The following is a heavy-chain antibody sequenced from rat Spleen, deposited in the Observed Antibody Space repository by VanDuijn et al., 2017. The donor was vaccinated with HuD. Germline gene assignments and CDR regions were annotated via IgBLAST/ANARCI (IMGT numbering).Heavy chain of an antibody. CDR3: ARHGYTTDYLNWFAY. CDR1: GFIFSKYD. V-gene: IGHV5S14*01. J-gene: IGHJ3*01. CDR2: ISTGGGNT. D-gene: IGHD1-6*01. Sequence: EVHLVESGGGLVQPGRSLKLSCAASGFIFSKYDMVWVRQTPTKGLEWVASISTGGGNTYYRDSVKGRFTITRENAKVILYLQMDSLRSEDTATYYCARHGYTTDYLNWFAYWGQGTLVTVSS.